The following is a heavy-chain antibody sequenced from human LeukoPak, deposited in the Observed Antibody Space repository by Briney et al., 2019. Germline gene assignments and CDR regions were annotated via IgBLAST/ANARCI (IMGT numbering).Heavy chain of an antibody. D-gene: IGHD4-17*01. J-gene: IGHJ4*02. CDR2: ISFDGTNK. CDR1: GFTFSSYA. Sequence: GGSLRLSCAASGFTFSSYAIHCVRQAPGKGLEWVAVISFDGTNKHYADSVKGRFTISRDNSKNTLYLQMNSLRPEDTAVYYCAREGVMTTVLYYFDYWGQGTLVTVSS. V-gene: IGHV3-30-3*01. CDR3: AREGVMTTVLYYFDY.